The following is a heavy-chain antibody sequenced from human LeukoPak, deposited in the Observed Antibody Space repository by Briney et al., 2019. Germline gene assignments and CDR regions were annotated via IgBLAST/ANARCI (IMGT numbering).Heavy chain of an antibody. J-gene: IGHJ5*02. D-gene: IGHD3-10*01. Sequence: SGPTLVNPTQTLTLTCTFSGFSLSTSGVGVVWIRQPPGKALEWLALIYWDDDKRYRPSLKSRLTITKDTSKNQVVLTMTNMDPVDTATYFCVHAHVIWGFYGSTGHWFDPWGQGTLVTVSS. CDR3: VHAHVIWGFYGSTGHWFDP. V-gene: IGHV2-5*02. CDR2: IYWDDDK. CDR1: GFSLSTSGVG.